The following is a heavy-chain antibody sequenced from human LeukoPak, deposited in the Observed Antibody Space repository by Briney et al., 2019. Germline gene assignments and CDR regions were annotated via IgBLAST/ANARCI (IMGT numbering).Heavy chain of an antibody. D-gene: IGHD6-13*01. Sequence: GGSLRLSCAASGFTFRSYAMSWVRQAPGKGLEWVSTISGSGVTTYYADSVKGRFTISRDHSKNTLYLQIDSLRAEDTAVYYCARGRVSPSSSFDYWGQGTLVTVSS. CDR1: GFTFRSYA. V-gene: IGHV3-23*01. CDR3: ARGRVSPSSSFDY. CDR2: ISGSGVTT. J-gene: IGHJ4*02.